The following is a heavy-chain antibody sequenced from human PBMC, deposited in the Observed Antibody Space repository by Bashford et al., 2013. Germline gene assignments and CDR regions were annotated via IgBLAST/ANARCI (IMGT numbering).Heavy chain of an antibody. D-gene: IGHD4-17*01. CDR1: GGSISSGGYY. CDR2: IYYSGST. J-gene: IGHJ4*02. V-gene: IGHV4-31*03. Sequence: SSETLSLTCTVSGGSISSGGYYWSWIRQHPGKGLEWIGYIYYSGSTYYNPSLKSRLTISLGTSTDQFSLKLTSVTAADTAVYYCAMTSVTNGAPLFEYWGQGTRGHRLL. CDR3: AMTSVTNGAPLFEY.